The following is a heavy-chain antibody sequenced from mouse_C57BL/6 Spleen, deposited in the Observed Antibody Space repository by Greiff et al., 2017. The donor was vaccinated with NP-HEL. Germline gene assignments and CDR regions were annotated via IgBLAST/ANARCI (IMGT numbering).Heavy chain of an antibody. Sequence: QVQLQQSGPELVKPGASVKISCKASGYAFSSSWMNWVKQRPGKGLEWIGRIYPGDGDTNYNGKFKGKATLTADKSSSTAYMQLSSLTSEDSAVYFCARGGYGYDWFAYWGQGTLVTVSA. CDR1: GYAFSSSW. V-gene: IGHV1-82*01. CDR3: ARGGYGYDWFAY. J-gene: IGHJ3*01. CDR2: IYPGDGDT. D-gene: IGHD2-2*01.